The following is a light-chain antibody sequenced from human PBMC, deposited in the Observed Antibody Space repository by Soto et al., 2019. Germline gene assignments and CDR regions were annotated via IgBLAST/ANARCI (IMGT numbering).Light chain of an antibody. CDR3: QQYGSSGT. J-gene: IGKJ1*01. CDR1: QSVSSY. CDR2: DAS. V-gene: IGKV3-11*01. Sequence: EIVLTQSPPTVSLSPGERATLSCRASQSVSSYLAWYQQKPGQAPRLLIYDASNRATGIPARFSGSGSGTDFTLTISSLEPEDFAVYYCQQYGSSGTFGQGTKVEIK.